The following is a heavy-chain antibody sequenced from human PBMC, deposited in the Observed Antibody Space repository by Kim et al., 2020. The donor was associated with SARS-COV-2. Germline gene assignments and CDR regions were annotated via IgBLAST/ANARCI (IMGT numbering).Heavy chain of an antibody. CDR2: ISSSSSYI. D-gene: IGHD3-3*01. J-gene: IGHJ3*02. V-gene: IGHV3-21*01. Sequence: GGSLRLSCAASGFTFSSYSMNWVRQAPGKGLEWVSSISSSSSYIYYADSVKGRFTISRDNAKNSLYLQMNSLRAEDTAVYYCARALIYDFWSAPGAFDIWGQGTMVTVS. CDR3: ARALIYDFWSAPGAFDI. CDR1: GFTFSSYS.